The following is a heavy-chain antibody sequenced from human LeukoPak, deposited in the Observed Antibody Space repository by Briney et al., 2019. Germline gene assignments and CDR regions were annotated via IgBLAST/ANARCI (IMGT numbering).Heavy chain of an antibody. CDR3: ARSGFDSYEMFGY. V-gene: IGHV4-38-2*01. J-gene: IGHJ4*02. D-gene: IGHD5-18*01. CDR2: IYHSGST. Sequence: SETLSLTCAVSGYSISSGYYWGWIRQPPGKGLEWIGSIYHSGSTYYNPSLKSRVTISVDTSKNQFSLKLSSVTAADTAVYYCARSGFDSYEMFGYWGQGTLVTVSS. CDR1: GYSISSGYY.